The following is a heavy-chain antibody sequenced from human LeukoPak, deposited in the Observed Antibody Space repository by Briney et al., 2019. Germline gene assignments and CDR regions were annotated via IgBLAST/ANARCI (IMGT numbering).Heavy chain of an antibody. Sequence: GGSLRLSCAASGFTFSSYAMHWVRQAPGKGLEWVAVISYDGSNKYYADSVKGRITISRDNSKNTLYLQMNSLRAEDTAVYYCARDQSRIAARQFDYWGQGTLVTVSS. CDR1: GFTFSSYA. D-gene: IGHD6-6*01. J-gene: IGHJ4*02. CDR3: ARDQSRIAARQFDY. V-gene: IGHV3-30-3*01. CDR2: ISYDGSNK.